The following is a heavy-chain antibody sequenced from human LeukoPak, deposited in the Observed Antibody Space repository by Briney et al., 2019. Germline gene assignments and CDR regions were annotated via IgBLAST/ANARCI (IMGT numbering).Heavy chain of an antibody. CDR2: IIPIFGTA. CDR3: ARETIAAAGKFDY. D-gene: IGHD6-13*01. Sequence: SVKVSCKASGGTFSSYAISWVRQAPGQGLEWVGGIIPIFGTANYAQKFQGRVTITADESTSTAYMELSSLRSEDTAVYYCARETIAAAGKFDYWGQGTLVTVSS. V-gene: IGHV1-69*01. J-gene: IGHJ4*02. CDR1: GGTFSSYA.